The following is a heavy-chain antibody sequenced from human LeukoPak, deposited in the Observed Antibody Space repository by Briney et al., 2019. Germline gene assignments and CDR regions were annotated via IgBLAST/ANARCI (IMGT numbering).Heavy chain of an antibody. J-gene: IGHJ3*01. CDR3: AKDPNGDYIGAFDF. CDR2: ITGSGGWA. V-gene: IGHV3-23*01. D-gene: IGHD4-17*01. Sequence: GGSLRLSCAASGLTFSSYAMMWLRQAPGQGLEWVSAITGSGGWALYADSVKGRFTISRDNSKNTLYLQMSSLRAEDTAVYYCAKDPNGDYIGAFDFWGQGTMVTVSS. CDR1: GLTFSSYA.